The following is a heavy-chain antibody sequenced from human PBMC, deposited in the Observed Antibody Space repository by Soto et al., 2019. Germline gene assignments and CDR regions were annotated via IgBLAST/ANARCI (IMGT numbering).Heavy chain of an antibody. V-gene: IGHV3-9*01. CDR2: VSWSSRSI. D-gene: IGHD2-15*01. CDR3: ATEGGY. Sequence: EVQLVESGGGLVQPGRSLRLSCVASGFTFDDYAMHWVRQAPGKGLEWVSGVSWSSRSIGYADSVKGRFTISRDNAQNSLYLQMNSLRAEGTAFYYCATEGGYWGQGTLVTVSS. J-gene: IGHJ4*02. CDR1: GFTFDDYA.